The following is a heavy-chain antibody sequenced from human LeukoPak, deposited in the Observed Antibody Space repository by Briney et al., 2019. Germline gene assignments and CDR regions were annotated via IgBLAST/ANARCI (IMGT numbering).Heavy chain of an antibody. CDR1: GGSISSYY. Sequence: SETLSLTCTVSGGSISSYYWSWIRQPPGKGLEWIGYIYYSGSTNYNPSLKSRVTISVDTSKNQFSLKLSSVTAADTAVYYCARGTFELPKTDWFDPWGQGTLVTVSS. CDR3: ARGTFELPKTDWFDP. CDR2: IYYSGST. V-gene: IGHV4-59*08. D-gene: IGHD1-7*01. J-gene: IGHJ5*02.